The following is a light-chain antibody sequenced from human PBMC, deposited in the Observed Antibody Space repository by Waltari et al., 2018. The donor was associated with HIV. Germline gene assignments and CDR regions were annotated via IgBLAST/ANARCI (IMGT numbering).Light chain of an antibody. J-gene: IGLJ1*01. CDR1: ASPPPF. CDR3: LSADSSGTYV. V-gene: IGLV3-25*03. Sequence: SSELTPPPSVSVSPGQTDTIPCSGDASPPPFTPWFQQKPVQAPVVVIHKNTERPSGIPERFSASRSGTTVTLTITGVQTDDEADYYCLSADSSGTYVFGPGTTVTVL. CDR2: KNT.